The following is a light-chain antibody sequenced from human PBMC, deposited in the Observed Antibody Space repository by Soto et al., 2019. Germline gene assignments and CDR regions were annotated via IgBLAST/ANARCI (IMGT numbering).Light chain of an antibody. V-gene: IGKV1-39*01. CDR1: QSISNY. CDR2: AAS. J-gene: IGKJ3*01. Sequence: DIQMTQSPSSLSASVGDRVTITCRASQSISNYLNWYQQKPGKAPNLLIYAASSLQGGVPSRFSGSGSGTDFTLTISSLQPEDFATYYCQQSYSTPRTFGPWTKVDIK. CDR3: QQSYSTPRT.